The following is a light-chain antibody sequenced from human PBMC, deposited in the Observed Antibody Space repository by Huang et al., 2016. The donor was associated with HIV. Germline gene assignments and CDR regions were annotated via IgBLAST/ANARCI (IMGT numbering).Light chain of an antibody. CDR3: QQSRS. V-gene: IGKV1-33*01. J-gene: IGKJ4*01. Sequence: DIQTTQSPSSLSASVGDRVTIRCQASQDIDKYLNWYQKKPGKAPELLIFDASNLERWVPTRFSGSGSGTDFTFTISSLQPEDFATYYCQQSRSFGGGTKVEVK. CDR1: QDIDKY. CDR2: DAS.